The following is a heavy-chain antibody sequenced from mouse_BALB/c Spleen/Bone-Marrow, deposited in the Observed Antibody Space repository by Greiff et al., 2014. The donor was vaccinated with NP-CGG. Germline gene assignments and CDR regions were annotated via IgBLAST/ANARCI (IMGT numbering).Heavy chain of an antibody. CDR3: AGYYYGSSLFAY. V-gene: IGHV14-3*02. CDR1: GFTFKDTY. J-gene: IGHJ3*01. CDR2: IYPANGTT. D-gene: IGHD1-1*01. Sequence: EVQLQQSGAELVKPGASVKLSCTASGFTFKDTYMYWVKQRPGQGLEWIGRIYPANGTTKYDPKFQDKANITADTSSNTAYLQLKSITSKDNAVYYCAGYYYGSSLFAYWGQGTLVTVSA.